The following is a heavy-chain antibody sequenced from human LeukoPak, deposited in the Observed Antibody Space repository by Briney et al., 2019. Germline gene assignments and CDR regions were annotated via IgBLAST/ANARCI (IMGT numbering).Heavy chain of an antibody. CDR1: GYTFTVNH. D-gene: IGHD3-16*02. CDR2: NDPNSDGT. V-gene: IGHV1-2*02. J-gene: IGHJ2*01. Sequence: ASVKVSCXASGYTFTVNHVHWVRQAPGQGLEWMGWNDPNSDGTKYAQKFQDRVAMTSDTSISTAYMELSGLRSDDTAVYFCAREADIVSFDLWGRGTRVTVSS. CDR3: AREADIVSFDL.